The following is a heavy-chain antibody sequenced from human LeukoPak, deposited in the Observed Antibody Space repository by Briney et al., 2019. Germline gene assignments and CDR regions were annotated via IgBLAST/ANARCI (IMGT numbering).Heavy chain of an antibody. V-gene: IGHV1-18*01. D-gene: IGHD4-17*01. J-gene: IGHJ4*02. CDR2: ISVDNSNT. CDR1: GYTFTSYP. Sequence: GESLKISCKASGYTFTSYPISWVRQAPGQGLEWMGWISVDNSNTKYAQKLQGRVIMTTDRSTITAYMELRSLRSDDTAVYYCARGYDYGDYVGDFDYWGQGTLVTVSS. CDR3: ARGYDYGDYVGDFDY.